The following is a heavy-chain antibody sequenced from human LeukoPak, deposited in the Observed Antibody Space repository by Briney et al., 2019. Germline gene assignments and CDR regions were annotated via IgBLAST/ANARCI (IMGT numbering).Heavy chain of an antibody. Sequence: GASVKVSCKVSGYTLTELSMHWVRQAPGKGLEWMGWISAYNGNTNYAQKLQGRVTMTTDTSTSTAYMELRSLRSDDTAVYYCAGFRYNWNDVDDYWGQGTLVTVSS. CDR2: ISAYNGNT. CDR3: AGFRYNWNDVDDY. D-gene: IGHD1-1*01. CDR1: GYTLTELS. V-gene: IGHV1-18*01. J-gene: IGHJ4*02.